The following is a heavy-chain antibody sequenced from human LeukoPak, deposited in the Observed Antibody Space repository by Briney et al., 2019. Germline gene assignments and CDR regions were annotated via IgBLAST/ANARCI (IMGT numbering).Heavy chain of an antibody. V-gene: IGHV3-23*01. CDR3: AKLPGYSSSPISSFDY. CDR2: ISGSGGST. J-gene: IGHJ4*02. D-gene: IGHD6-13*01. Sequence: PGASLRLSCAASGFTFSSYAMSWVRQAPGKGLEWVSAISGSGGSTYCADSVKGRFTISRANSKNTLYLQMNSLRAEDTAVYYCAKLPGYSSSPISSFDYWGQGTLVTVSS. CDR1: GFTFSSYA.